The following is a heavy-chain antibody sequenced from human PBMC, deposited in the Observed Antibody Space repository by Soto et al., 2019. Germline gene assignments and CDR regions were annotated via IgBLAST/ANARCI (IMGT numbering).Heavy chain of an antibody. J-gene: IGHJ6*02. CDR3: ARGHGYCSGGSCYIYYYGMDV. CDR1: GGSISSGGYY. Sequence: PSETLSLTCTVSGGSISSGGYYWSWIRQHPGKGLEWIGYIYCSGSTYYNPSLKSRVTISVDTSKNQFSLKLSSVTAADTAVYYCARGHGYCSGGSCYIYYYGMDVWGQGTTVTVSS. CDR2: IYCSGST. D-gene: IGHD2-15*01. V-gene: IGHV4-31*03.